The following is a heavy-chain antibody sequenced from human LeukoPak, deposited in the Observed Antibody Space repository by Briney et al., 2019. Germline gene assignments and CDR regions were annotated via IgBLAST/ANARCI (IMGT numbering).Heavy chain of an antibody. Sequence: GGSLRLSCAASGFTFSDYYMSWIHQAPGKGLEWVSYISSSGSTIYCADSVKGRFTISRDNAKNSLYLQMNSLRAEDTAVYYCAKSLHKNYYDSSGLFDYWGQGTLVTVSS. D-gene: IGHD3-22*01. J-gene: IGHJ4*02. V-gene: IGHV3-11*04. CDR1: GFTFSDYY. CDR3: AKSLHKNYYDSSGLFDY. CDR2: ISSSGSTI.